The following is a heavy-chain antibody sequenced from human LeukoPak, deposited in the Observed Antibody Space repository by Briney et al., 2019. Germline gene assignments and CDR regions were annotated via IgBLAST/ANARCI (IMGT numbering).Heavy chain of an antibody. CDR1: GGSISSGGYY. J-gene: IGHJ4*02. D-gene: IGHD3-16*02. V-gene: IGHV4-31*03. CDR3: ARFIRRDPDTGFDY. CDR2: IYYSGST. Sequence: SETLSLTCTVSGGSISSGGYYWSWIRQHPGKGLEWIGYIYYSGSTYYNPSLKSRVTISVDTSKNQFSLKLSSVTAADTAVYYCARFIRRDPDTGFDYWGQGTLVTVSS.